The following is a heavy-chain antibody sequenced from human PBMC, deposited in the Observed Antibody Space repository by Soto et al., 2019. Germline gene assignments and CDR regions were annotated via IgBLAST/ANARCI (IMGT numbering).Heavy chain of an antibody. CDR2: INHSGST. J-gene: IGHJ4*02. CDR3: ARVHPTTVIDD. Sequence: SETLSLTCAVYGGSFSGYYWSWIRQPPGKGLEWIGEINHSGSTNYNPFLKSRVTISVDTSKNQFSLKLSSVTAADTAVYYCARVHPTTVIDDWGQGTLVNVSS. V-gene: IGHV4-34*01. D-gene: IGHD4-17*01. CDR1: GGSFSGYY.